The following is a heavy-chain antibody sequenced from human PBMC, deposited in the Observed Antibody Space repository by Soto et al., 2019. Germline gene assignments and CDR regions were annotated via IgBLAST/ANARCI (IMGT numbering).Heavy chain of an antibody. Sequence: ASVKVSCKASGYTFTNYGVHWVRQAPGQRLEWMGWINAGNGNTKYSQKLQGRVTINRDTSASTAYMELSGLRSEDTAVYYCARSGYSSGSYRWYFDFWGRGTLVTVSS. CDR2: INAGNGNT. J-gene: IGHJ2*01. CDR3: ARSGYSSGSYRWYFDF. D-gene: IGHD6-19*01. CDR1: GYTFTNYG. V-gene: IGHV1-3*01.